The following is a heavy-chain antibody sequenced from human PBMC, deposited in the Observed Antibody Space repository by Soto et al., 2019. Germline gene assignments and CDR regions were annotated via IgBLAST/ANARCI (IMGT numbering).Heavy chain of an antibody. Sequence: ASVKVSCTASGYTFTSYAMHWVRQAPGQRLEWLGWINAGNGNTKYSQKFQGRVTITRDTSASTAYMELSSLRSEDTAVYYCARFYYDSSGYLPSPYYYYYGMDVWGQGTTVTVSS. CDR3: ARFYYDSSGYLPSPYYYYYGMDV. CDR2: INAGNGNT. D-gene: IGHD3-22*01. CDR1: GYTFTSYA. J-gene: IGHJ6*02. V-gene: IGHV1-3*01.